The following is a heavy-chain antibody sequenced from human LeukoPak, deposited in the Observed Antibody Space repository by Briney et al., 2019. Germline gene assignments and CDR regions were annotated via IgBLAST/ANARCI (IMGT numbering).Heavy chain of an antibody. D-gene: IGHD6-19*01. V-gene: IGHV3-23*01. Sequence: SGGSLTLSCEASGLILRGHAMSWVRQAPGKGLEWVSGIGDSGEIERYADSVKGRFTISRDNFRNTVYLEMRSLRPEDTPVYYCAKGYSSGWTPFDYWGQGTQVTVSS. CDR3: AKGYSSGWTPFDY. CDR1: GLILRGHA. J-gene: IGHJ4*02. CDR2: IGDSGEIE.